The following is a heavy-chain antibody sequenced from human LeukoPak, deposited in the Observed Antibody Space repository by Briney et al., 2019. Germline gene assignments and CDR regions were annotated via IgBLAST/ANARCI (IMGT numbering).Heavy chain of an antibody. D-gene: IGHD3-10*01. J-gene: IGHJ6*03. Sequence: SETLSLTCTVSGGSISSYYWSWIRQPPGKGLECIGYNYYSGSTNYNPSLKSRVTISVDTSKNQFSLKLSSVTAADTAVYYCASPSGFGELFYYYYMDVWGKGTTVTISS. CDR3: ASPSGFGELFYYYYMDV. CDR2: NYYSGST. V-gene: IGHV4-59*08. CDR1: GGSISSYY.